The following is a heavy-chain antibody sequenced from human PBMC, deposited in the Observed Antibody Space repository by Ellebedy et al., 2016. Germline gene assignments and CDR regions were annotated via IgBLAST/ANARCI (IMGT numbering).Heavy chain of an antibody. CDR1: GLTFSLDG. V-gene: IGHV3-23*01. CDR2: ISASGYDT. Sequence: GESLKISXAASGLTFSLDGMSWVRQAPGKGLEWVSGISASGYDTYYADSVRGRFTISRDNSKHTLYLQMNSLRVDDTALYYCAKHRSGSSSSGYGSDYWGQGTLVTVSS. D-gene: IGHD6-6*01. J-gene: IGHJ4*02. CDR3: AKHRSGSSSSGYGSDY.